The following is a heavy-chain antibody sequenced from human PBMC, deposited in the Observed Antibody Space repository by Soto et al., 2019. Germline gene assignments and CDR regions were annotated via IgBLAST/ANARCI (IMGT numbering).Heavy chain of an antibody. CDR3: ARASMAVNDSSGYYSSAFDY. Sequence: QVQLQESGPGLVKPSQTLSLTCTVSGGSISSGDYYWSWIRQPPGKGLEWIGYIYYSGSTYYNPSLKSRVTISVDTSKNQFSLKLSSVTAADTAVYYCARASMAVNDSSGYYSSAFDYWGQGTLVTVSS. J-gene: IGHJ4*02. CDR2: IYYSGST. V-gene: IGHV4-30-4*01. D-gene: IGHD3-22*01. CDR1: GGSISSGDYY.